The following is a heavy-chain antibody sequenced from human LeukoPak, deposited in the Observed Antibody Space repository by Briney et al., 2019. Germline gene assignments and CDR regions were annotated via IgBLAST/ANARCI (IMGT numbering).Heavy chain of an antibody. V-gene: IGHV1-46*01. CDR3: ARGTVTGGVQVN. CDR1: GYMFTSYY. CDR2: INPSGGTT. Sequence: SVKVSCKASGYMFTSYYMHWVRQAPGQGLEWMGIINPSGGTTSYAQKFQGRVTMTRDTSTSTVYMEVSSLRSEDTAVYYCARGTVTGGVQVNWGQGTLVTVSS. J-gene: IGHJ4*02. D-gene: IGHD4-17*01.